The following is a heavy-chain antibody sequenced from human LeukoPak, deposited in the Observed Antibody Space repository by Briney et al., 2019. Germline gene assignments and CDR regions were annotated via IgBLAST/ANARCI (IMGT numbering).Heavy chain of an antibody. Sequence: PGGSLRLSSAAPRYTFSSYAMSWVPQALGKGLERVSGISGSGGSTYYADSVKGRFTISRDNSKNAQYLQMNSLRAEDTAVYYCAKGPYCSGGSCYSRWLDYWGQGTLVTVSS. CDR1: RYTFSSYA. CDR2: ISGSGGST. D-gene: IGHD2-15*01. J-gene: IGHJ4*02. V-gene: IGHV3-23*01. CDR3: AKGPYCSGGSCYSRWLDY.